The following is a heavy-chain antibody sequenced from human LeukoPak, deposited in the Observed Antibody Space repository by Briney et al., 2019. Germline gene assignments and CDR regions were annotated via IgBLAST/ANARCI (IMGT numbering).Heavy chain of an antibody. CDR1: GGSIRSYY. CDR3: AREANYYGSGSYFEGTFDY. J-gene: IGHJ4*02. CDR2: IYTSGST. Sequence: SETLSLTCTFSGGSIRSYYWSWIRQPAAKGLEWIGRIYTSGSTNYNPSLKSRVTMSVDTSKNQFSLKLTSVTAADTAVYYCAREANYYGSGSYFEGTFDYWGQGSLVTVSS. D-gene: IGHD3-10*01. V-gene: IGHV4-4*07.